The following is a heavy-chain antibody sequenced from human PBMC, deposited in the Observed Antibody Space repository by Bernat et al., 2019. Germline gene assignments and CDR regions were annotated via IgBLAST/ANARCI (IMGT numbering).Heavy chain of an antibody. J-gene: IGHJ4*02. V-gene: IGHV1-2*04. CDR1: GYIFTGYY. CDR2: INPNSGGT. Sequence: QVQLVQSGAEVKKPGASVKVSCKASGYIFTGYYMHWVRQAPGQGLEWMGWINPNSGGTNYAQKFQGWVTMTRDTSISTAYMELSRLRSDDTAVYYCARAVQLGFRGSYPFDYWGQGTLVTVSS. D-gene: IGHD1-26*01. CDR3: ARAVQLGFRGSYPFDY.